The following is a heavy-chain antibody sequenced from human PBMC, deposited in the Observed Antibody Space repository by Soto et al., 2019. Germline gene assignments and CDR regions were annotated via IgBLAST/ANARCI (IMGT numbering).Heavy chain of an antibody. D-gene: IGHD3-22*01. CDR3: AKEGDSSGYYYSKDY. CDR1: GFTFSSYA. V-gene: IGHV3-23*01. CDR2: ISGGGDST. Sequence: VQLLESGGGLVQPGGSLRLSCAASGFTFSSYAMSWVRQAPGKGLEWVSGISGGGDSTYYANSVKGRFTISRDNSKNTLYLQMNSLRAEDTAVYYCAKEGDSSGYYYSKDYWGQGTLVTVSS. J-gene: IGHJ4*02.